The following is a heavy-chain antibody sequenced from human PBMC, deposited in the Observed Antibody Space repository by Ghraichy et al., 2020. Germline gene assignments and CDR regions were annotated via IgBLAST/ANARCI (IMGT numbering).Heavy chain of an antibody. CDR3: TTRTSLSFQN. D-gene: IGHD1-14*01. CDR1: GFIFSKAW. J-gene: IGHJ1*01. V-gene: IGHV3-15*07. Sequence: GESLNISCAASGFIFSKAWMNWVRQAPGKGLEWVGRIKSETDGGTTDYNAPVKGRFTISRDDSKNTLYLQMNSLKTEDTGVYYCTTRTSLSFQNWGQGTLVTVSS. CDR2: IKSETDGGTT.